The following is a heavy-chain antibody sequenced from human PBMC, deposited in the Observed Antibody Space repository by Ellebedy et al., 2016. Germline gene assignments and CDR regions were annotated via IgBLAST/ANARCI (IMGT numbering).Heavy chain of an antibody. J-gene: IGHJ4*02. Sequence: ASVKVSXXVSGYTLTELSMHWVRQAPGKGLEWMGGFDPEDGETIYAQKFQGRVTMTEDTSTDTAYMELSSLRSEDTAVYYCASPQTQSRYNFDYWGQGTLVTVSS. V-gene: IGHV1-24*01. CDR2: FDPEDGET. D-gene: IGHD1-14*01. CDR3: ASPQTQSRYNFDY. CDR1: GYTLTELS.